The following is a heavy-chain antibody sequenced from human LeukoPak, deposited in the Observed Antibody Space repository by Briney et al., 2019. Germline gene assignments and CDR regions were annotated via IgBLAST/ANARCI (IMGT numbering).Heavy chain of an antibody. D-gene: IGHD3-10*01. CDR1: GFTFSSYA. J-gene: IGHJ4*02. V-gene: IGHV3-23*01. Sequence: GGSLRLSCAASGFTFSSYAMSWVRQAPGKGLEWVSAISGSGGSTYYADSVKGRFTISRDNSKNTLYLQMNSLRAEDTAVYHCAKDPPLWFGELPYYFDYWGQGTLVTVSS. CDR2: ISGSGGST. CDR3: AKDPPLWFGELPYYFDY.